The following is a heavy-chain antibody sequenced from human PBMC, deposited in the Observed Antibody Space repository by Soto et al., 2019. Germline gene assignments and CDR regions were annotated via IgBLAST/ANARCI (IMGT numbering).Heavy chain of an antibody. CDR2: IYYSGST. V-gene: IGHV4-39*01. CDR1: GGSISSSSYY. CDR3: ARYSSSWYGRYYYYGMDV. J-gene: IGHJ6*02. Sequence: SETLSLTCTVSGGSISSSSYYWGWIRQPPGKGLEWIGSIYYSGSTYYNPSLKSRVTISVDTSKNQFSLKLSSVTAADTAVYYCARYSSSWYGRYYYYGMDVWGQGTTVTVSS. D-gene: IGHD6-13*01.